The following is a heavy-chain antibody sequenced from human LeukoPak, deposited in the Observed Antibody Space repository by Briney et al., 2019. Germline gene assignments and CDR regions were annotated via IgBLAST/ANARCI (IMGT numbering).Heavy chain of an antibody. CDR2: IIPIFGTA. CDR1: GGTFSSYA. CDR3: ARQNIVATIQGYYFDY. V-gene: IGHV1-69*06. Sequence: ASVKVSCKASGGTFSSYAIGWVRQAPGQGLEWMGGIIPIFGTANYAQKFQGRVTITADKSTSTAYMELSSLRSEDTAVYYCARQNIVATIQGYYFDYWGQGTLVTVSS. J-gene: IGHJ4*02. D-gene: IGHD5-12*01.